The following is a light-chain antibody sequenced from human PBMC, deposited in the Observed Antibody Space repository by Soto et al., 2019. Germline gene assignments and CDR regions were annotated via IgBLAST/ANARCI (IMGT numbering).Light chain of an antibody. Sequence: QSVLTQPPSVSGAPGQRVTISCTGSSSNIGADYDVHWYQQLLGTAPKLLIYGNSNRPSGVPDRFSGSKSGTSASLAISGLQSEDEAEYYCVTWDDSLASYVFGAGTKVTVL. J-gene: IGLJ1*01. V-gene: IGLV1-40*01. CDR3: VTWDDSLASYV. CDR1: SSNIGADYD. CDR2: GNS.